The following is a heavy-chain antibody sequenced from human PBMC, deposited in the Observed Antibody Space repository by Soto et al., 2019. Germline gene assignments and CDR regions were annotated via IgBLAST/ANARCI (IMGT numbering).Heavy chain of an antibody. Sequence: PGGALRLSCAASGFTLSSYGMHRGRQAPGKGLEWVAVIWYDGSNKYYADSVKGRFTISRDNSKNTLYLQMNSLRAEDTAVYYCARAHYDYSAPWTFDIWGQGTMVTVSS. CDR2: IWYDGSNK. D-gene: IGHD4-4*01. V-gene: IGHV3-33*01. CDR3: ARAHYDYSAPWTFDI. J-gene: IGHJ3*02. CDR1: GFTLSSYG.